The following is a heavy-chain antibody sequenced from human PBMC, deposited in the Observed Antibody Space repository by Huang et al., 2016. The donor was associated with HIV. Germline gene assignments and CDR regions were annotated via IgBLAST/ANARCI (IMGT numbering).Heavy chain of an antibody. CDR3: ATGFDVFFDF. CDR1: ESTLTELS. D-gene: IGHD3-9*01. J-gene: IGHJ4*02. Sequence: QVQLVQSRAEVKKPGASVKVSCKVSESTLTELSIHWVRQPPGKGLEWVGGLCPEIGETIYSQKFQGRVTMTEDTSTETAFIELSGLRPEDTSVYYCATGFDVFFDFWGQGTLVTVSS. CDR2: LCPEIGET. V-gene: IGHV1-24*01.